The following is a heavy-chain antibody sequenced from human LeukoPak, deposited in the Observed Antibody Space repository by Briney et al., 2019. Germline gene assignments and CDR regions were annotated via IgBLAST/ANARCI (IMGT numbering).Heavy chain of an antibody. CDR2: IKQDGSDK. J-gene: IGHJ1*01. CDR1: GFTFSNNW. V-gene: IGHV3-7*01. D-gene: IGHD3-22*01. CDR3: ATYSSGNGREFQH. Sequence: GGSLRLSCAASGFTFSNNWMSWVRQAPGKGLEWVANIKQDGSDKYYADSVKGRFTISRDTAKNSLYLQMNSLRAEDTAVYYCATYSSGNGREFQHWGQGTLVTVSS.